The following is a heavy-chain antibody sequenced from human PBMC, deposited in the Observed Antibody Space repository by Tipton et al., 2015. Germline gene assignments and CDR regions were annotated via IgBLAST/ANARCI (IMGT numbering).Heavy chain of an antibody. CDR1: GFSFSDYW. CDR2: IKKDGSEK. J-gene: IGHJ5*02. CDR3: AREVRMCSSTSCYTGWFDP. D-gene: IGHD2-2*02. Sequence: SLRLSCAASGFSFSDYWMSWVRQAPGKGLEWVANIKKDGSEKYVDSVKGRFTISRDNAKNLLYLQMNSLRAEDTAVYYCAREVRMCSSTSCYTGWFDPWGQGTLVTVSS. V-gene: IGHV3-7*01.